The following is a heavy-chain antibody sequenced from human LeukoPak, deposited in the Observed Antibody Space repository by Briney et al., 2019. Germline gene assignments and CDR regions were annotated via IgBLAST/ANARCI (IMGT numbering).Heavy chain of an antibody. D-gene: IGHD4-17*01. J-gene: IGHJ4*02. CDR1: GFTVSSNY. Sequence: GGSLRLSCAASGFTVSSNYMSWVRQAPGKGLEWVSVIYSGGSTYYADSVKGRFTISRGNSKNTLYLQMNSLRAEDTAVYYRAREFYGAFDYWGQGTLVTVSS. CDR2: IYSGGST. CDR3: AREFYGAFDY. V-gene: IGHV3-53*01.